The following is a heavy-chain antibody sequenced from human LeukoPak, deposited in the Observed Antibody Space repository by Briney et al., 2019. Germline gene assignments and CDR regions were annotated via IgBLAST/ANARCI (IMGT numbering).Heavy chain of an antibody. CDR3: ARLPVAVAGINAFDI. D-gene: IGHD6-19*01. J-gene: IGHJ3*02. Sequence: SETLSLTCTVSGYSISSGYYWGWIRQPPGKGLEWIGSIYHSGSTYYNPSLKSRVTISVDTSKNQFSLKLSSVTAADTAVYYCARLPVAVAGINAFDIWGQGTMVTVSS. V-gene: IGHV4-38-2*02. CDR1: GYSISSGYY. CDR2: IYHSGST.